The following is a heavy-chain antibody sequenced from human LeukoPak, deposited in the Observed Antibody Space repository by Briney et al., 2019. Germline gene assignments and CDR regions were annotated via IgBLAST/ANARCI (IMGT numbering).Heavy chain of an antibody. D-gene: IGHD4-17*01. CDR2: IYTSGST. J-gene: IGHJ4*02. CDR3: ARGMTTVTK. Sequence: SETLSLTCTVSGGSISSGSYYWSWIRQPAGKGLEWIGRIYTSGSTNYNPSLKSRVTISVDTSKNQFSLKLSSVTAADTAVYYCARGMTTVTKWGQGTLVTVSS. V-gene: IGHV4-61*02. CDR1: GGSISSGSYY.